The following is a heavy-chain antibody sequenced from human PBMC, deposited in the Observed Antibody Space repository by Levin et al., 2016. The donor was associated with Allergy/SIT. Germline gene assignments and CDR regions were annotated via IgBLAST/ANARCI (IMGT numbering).Heavy chain of an antibody. D-gene: IGHD3-10*01. Sequence: GESLKISCAASGFTFSNAWMTWVRQAPGKGLEWVGRIKSNADGGTTDYASPVKGRFTISRDDSKNTLYLQMNSLKTEDTAVYYCTTPRGRFGELFPYYYGMDVWGQGTTVTVSS. CDR2: IKSNADGGTT. CDR3: TTPRGRFGELFPYYYGMDV. V-gene: IGHV3-15*01. J-gene: IGHJ6*02. CDR1: GFTFSNAW.